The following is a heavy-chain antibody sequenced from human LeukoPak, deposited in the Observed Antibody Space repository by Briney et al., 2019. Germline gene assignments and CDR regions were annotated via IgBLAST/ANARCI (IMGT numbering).Heavy chain of an antibody. CDR1: RFTFSRYD. V-gene: IGHV3-13*01. Sequence: GGSLRLSCAASRFTFSRYDMHWVRHSTGKGLEWVSGIGTAGDTFYLGSVKGRFTISRENGKNSLYLQMNSLRVGDTAVYYCARSVPGGSGWMGSIEYWGQGTLVTVPS. J-gene: IGHJ4*02. D-gene: IGHD6-19*01. CDR2: IGTAGDT. CDR3: ARSVPGGSGWMGSIEY.